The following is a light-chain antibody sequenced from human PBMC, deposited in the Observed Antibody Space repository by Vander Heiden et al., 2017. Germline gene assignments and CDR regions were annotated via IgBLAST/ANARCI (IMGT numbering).Light chain of an antibody. Sequence: QSVLAQPPSASGTPGQTVTISCSGSSSNIGRNTVTWYKQLPGTAPDLLIYNVDQWPSGVPGRVSGSKSGASASLAISDLQSDDEADYYCASWDDSLNAYVFGSGTKVILL. CDR3: ASWDDSLNAYV. CDR1: SSNIGRNT. CDR2: NVD. J-gene: IGLJ1*01. V-gene: IGLV1-44*01.